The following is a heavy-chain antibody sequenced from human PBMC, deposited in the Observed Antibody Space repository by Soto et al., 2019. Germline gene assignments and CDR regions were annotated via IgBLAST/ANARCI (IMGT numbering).Heavy chain of an antibody. CDR1: GFTFSTYA. V-gene: IGHV3-30-3*01. CDR3: ARPVEPFYYYGMDV. Sequence: QVQLVESGGGVVQPGRSLRLSCAASGFTFSTYAMEWDRQAPGKWLDWVALISYDGNNKYYADSVRGRFTISRNNSKNTLYLQMNTLRPEDTALYFCARPVEPFYYYGMDVWGQGTTVTVSS. J-gene: IGHJ6*02. CDR2: ISYDGNNK.